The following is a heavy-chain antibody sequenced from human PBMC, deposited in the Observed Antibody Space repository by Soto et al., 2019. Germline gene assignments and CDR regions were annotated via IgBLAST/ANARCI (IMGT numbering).Heavy chain of an antibody. CDR1: GFTFDDYA. CDR3: AKQLVPKNNYHYRMDV. CDR2: LSWNGVTI. V-gene: IGHV3-9*01. D-gene: IGHD1-1*01. J-gene: IGHJ6*02. Sequence: SLRLSCAASGFTFDDYAMHWVPQLPGKGLEWVSGLSWNGVTIGYADSVKGRFTISRDNAKNSLYLQMSSLRVEDTALYYCAKQLVPKNNYHYRMDVWGQGTTVTVSS.